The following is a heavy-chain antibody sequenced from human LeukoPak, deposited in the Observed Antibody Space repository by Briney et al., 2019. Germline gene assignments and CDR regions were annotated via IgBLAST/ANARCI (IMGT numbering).Heavy chain of an antibody. V-gene: IGHV3-66*01. D-gene: IGHD2-15*01. Sequence: GGSLRLSCAASGITVSSNYISWVRQAPGKGLEWVSVIYTGGSTYYADSVKGRFTISRDNSKNTLYLHMNSLRAEDTAVYYCAREVVVVVAALFYYGMDVWGQGTTVTVSS. CDR3: AREVVVVVAALFYYGMDV. CDR1: GITVSSNY. J-gene: IGHJ6*02. CDR2: IYTGGST.